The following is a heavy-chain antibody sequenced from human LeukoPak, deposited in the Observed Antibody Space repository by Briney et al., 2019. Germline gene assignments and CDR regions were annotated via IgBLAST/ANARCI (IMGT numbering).Heavy chain of an antibody. CDR3: AIEYSSSYAFDI. CDR1: GYSISSGYY. J-gene: IGHJ3*02. V-gene: IGHV4-38-2*02. Sequence: SETLSLTCTVSGYSISSGYYWGWIRQPPGKGLEWIGSIYYSGSTYYNPSLKSRVTISVDTFKNQFSLKLSSVTAADTAVYYCAIEYSSSYAFDIWGQGTMVTVSS. D-gene: IGHD6-6*01. CDR2: IYYSGST.